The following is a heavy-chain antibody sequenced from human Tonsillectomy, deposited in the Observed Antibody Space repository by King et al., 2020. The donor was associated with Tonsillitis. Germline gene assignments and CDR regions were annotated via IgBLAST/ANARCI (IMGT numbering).Heavy chain of an antibody. D-gene: IGHD1-1*01. J-gene: IGHJ4*02. Sequence: VQLVESGAEVKKPGASVKVSCKASGYTFTGYYVLWVRQAPGQGLEWMGWINPNSGGTNYAQKFQGRVTMTRDTSISTAYMELSRLRSDDTAVYYCARDRVQFPNSADYWGQGPLVTVSS. CDR1: GYTFTGYY. CDR3: ARDRVQFPNSADY. CDR2: INPNSGGT. V-gene: IGHV1-2*02.